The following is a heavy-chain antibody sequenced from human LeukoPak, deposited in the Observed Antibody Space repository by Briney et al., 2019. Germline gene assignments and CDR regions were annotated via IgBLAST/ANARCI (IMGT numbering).Heavy chain of an antibody. CDR2: ISDDGRSK. V-gene: IGHV3-30*04. CDR3: ARDVYPRGVYYGLDV. D-gene: IGHD2-8*01. J-gene: IGHJ6*02. CDR1: GFTFSSYA. Sequence: GRSLRLSCAASGFTFSSYAMHWVRQAPGKGLEWVTVISDDGRSKYYADSAKGRYTISRDNSKNTLYLQMNSLRAEDTAVYYCARDVYPRGVYYGLDVWGQGTTVTVSS.